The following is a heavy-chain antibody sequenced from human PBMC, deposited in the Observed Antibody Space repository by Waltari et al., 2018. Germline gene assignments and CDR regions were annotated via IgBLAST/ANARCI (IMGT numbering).Heavy chain of an antibody. CDR2: IYYTGST. Sequence: QVQLQESGPSLLKPSETLSLICTVSGGSISGFYWSWVRQPPGKGLDWIGYIYYTGSTNFNPSPHGRGTTVIDTVKNPVPPEVGSVTGGGKAFLFRGGGGGGDWEWFDPWGQGTLVTVSS. CDR3: GGGGGGDWEWFDP. J-gene: IGHJ5*02. V-gene: IGHV4-59*12. CDR1: GGSISGFY. D-gene: IGHD2-21*02.